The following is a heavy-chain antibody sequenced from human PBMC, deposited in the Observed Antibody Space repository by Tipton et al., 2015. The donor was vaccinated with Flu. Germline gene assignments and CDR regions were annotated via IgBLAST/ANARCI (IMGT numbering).Heavy chain of an antibody. D-gene: IGHD4-17*01. Sequence: SLRLSCAASGFTVSSNYMSWVRQAPGKGLEWVSVIYSGGSTYYADSVKGRFTISRDNSKNTLYLQMNSLRAEDTAVYYCARDRRAGYGDYALRAGFDIWGQGTMVTVSS. CDR1: GFTVSSNY. V-gene: IGHV3-66*01. CDR2: IYSGGST. J-gene: IGHJ3*02. CDR3: ARDRRAGYGDYALRAGFDI.